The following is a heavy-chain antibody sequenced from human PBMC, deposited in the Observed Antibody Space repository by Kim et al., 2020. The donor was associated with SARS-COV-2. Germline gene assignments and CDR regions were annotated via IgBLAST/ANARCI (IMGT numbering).Heavy chain of an antibody. Sequence: GGSLRLSCAASGFTFSDFYMSWIRQAPGKGLEWVSYIGTVGATKYYGDPVKGRFTISRDNAKKSLYVQMNSLRAEDTAVYYCARVLGSGNDRGLDYWGPGTLVTVSS. CDR2: IGTVGATK. CDR3: ARVLGSGNDRGLDY. D-gene: IGHD5-12*01. CDR1: GFTFSDFY. V-gene: IGHV3-11*04. J-gene: IGHJ4*02.